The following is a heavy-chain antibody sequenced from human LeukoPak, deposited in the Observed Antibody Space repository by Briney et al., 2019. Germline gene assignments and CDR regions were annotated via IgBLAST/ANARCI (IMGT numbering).Heavy chain of an antibody. V-gene: IGHV3-66*01. Sequence: GGSLRLSCAASGFTVSRKYMSWVRQAPGKGLEWVSVIYSGGSTYYADSVKGRFTSSRDNSKNTLYLQMNSLRAEDTAVYYCARIAVAGIGDAFDIWGQETMVTVSS. J-gene: IGHJ3*02. CDR1: GFTVSRKY. CDR3: ARIAVAGIGDAFDI. CDR2: IYSGGST. D-gene: IGHD6-19*01.